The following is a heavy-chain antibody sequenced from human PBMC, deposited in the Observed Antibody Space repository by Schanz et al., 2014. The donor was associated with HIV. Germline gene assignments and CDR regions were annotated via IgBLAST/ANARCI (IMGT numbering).Heavy chain of an antibody. D-gene: IGHD6-13*01. Sequence: EVQLLESGGGLVQPGGSLRLSCEASGFTFSSYAMSWVHQAPGKGLEWVSAISGSGGSTYYAASVKGRFTISRDDSRTTLFLQMNSLRVEDTAIYYCAKDLLATTSWYGGIDYWGQGTLVTVSS. V-gene: IGHV3-23*01. CDR1: GFTFSSYA. CDR2: ISGSGGST. CDR3: AKDLLATTSWYGGIDY. J-gene: IGHJ4*02.